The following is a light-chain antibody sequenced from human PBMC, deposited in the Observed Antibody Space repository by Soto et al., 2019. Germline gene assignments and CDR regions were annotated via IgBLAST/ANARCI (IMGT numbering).Light chain of an antibody. CDR2: KAS. V-gene: IGKV1-5*03. J-gene: IGKJ2*01. Sequence: DIQMTHSPSTVSASVVDRVTITCRASQSISSWLAWYQQKPGKAPKLLIYKASSLESGVPSRFSGSGSGTEFTLTISSLQPDDFATYYCQQYSSYSYTFGQGTKVDIK. CDR1: QSISSW. CDR3: QQYSSYSYT.